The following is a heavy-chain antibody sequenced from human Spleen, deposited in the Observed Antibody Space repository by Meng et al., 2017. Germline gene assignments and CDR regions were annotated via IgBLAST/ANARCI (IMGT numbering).Heavy chain of an antibody. J-gene: IGHJ5*02. V-gene: IGHV3-53*01. CDR3: ARHDWFDP. CDR2: LYSGGGT. CDR1: GFIVSSDY. Sequence: GGSLRLSCAASGFIVSSDYMHWLRQAPGKGLAWVSVLYSGGGTYYADSVKGRFTISRDNSKNTVYLQMNSLRAEDTAISYCARHDWFDPWGQGTLVTVSS.